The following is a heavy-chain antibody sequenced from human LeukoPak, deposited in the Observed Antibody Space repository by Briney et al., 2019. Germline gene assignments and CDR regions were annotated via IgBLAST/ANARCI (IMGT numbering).Heavy chain of an antibody. V-gene: IGHV4-4*02. CDR3: ARERGLLLWFGETNYYYGMDV. CDR1: GGSISSSNW. Sequence: SETLSLTCAVPGGSISSSNWWSWVRQPPGKGLEWIGEIYHSGSTNYNPSLKSRVTISVDKSKNQFSLKLSSVTAADTAVYYCARERGLLLWFGETNYYYGMDVWGQGTTVTVSS. CDR2: IYHSGST. J-gene: IGHJ6*02. D-gene: IGHD3-10*01.